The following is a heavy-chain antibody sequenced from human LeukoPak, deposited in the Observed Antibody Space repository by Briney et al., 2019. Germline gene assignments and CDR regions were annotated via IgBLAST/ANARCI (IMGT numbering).Heavy chain of an antibody. Sequence: GASVKVSCTASGYTFTSYGISWVRQAPGQGLEWMGWISAYNGNTNCAQKLQGRVTMTTDTSTSTAYMELRSLRSDDTAVYYCARDRYYYDSSGYHNHNWFDPWGQGTLVTVSS. J-gene: IGHJ5*02. V-gene: IGHV1-18*01. CDR3: ARDRYYYDSSGYHNHNWFDP. CDR2: ISAYNGNT. CDR1: GYTFTSYG. D-gene: IGHD3-22*01.